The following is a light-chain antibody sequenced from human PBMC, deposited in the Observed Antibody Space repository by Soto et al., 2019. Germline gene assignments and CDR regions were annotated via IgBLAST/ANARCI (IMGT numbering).Light chain of an antibody. V-gene: IGKV3-15*01. Sequence: EIEMTQSPATLSVSPGESATLSCRASQSVSSNLAWYQQKPGQAPGLLIYGASTRATGIPARFSGSGSGTEFTLTISSLQSEDFAVYYCQQHNNWPRTFGQVTKVDIK. J-gene: IGKJ1*01. CDR2: GAS. CDR3: QQHNNWPRT. CDR1: QSVSSN.